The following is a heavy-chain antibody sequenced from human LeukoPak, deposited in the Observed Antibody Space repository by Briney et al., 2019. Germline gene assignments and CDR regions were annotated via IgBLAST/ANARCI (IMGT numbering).Heavy chain of an antibody. Sequence: SETLSLTCTVSGGSISSSSYYWGWIRQPPGKGLEWIGSIYYSGSTHYNPSLKSRVTISVDTSKNQFSLKLSSVTAADTAVYYCGRGQSRMATTVPWGQGTLVTVSS. J-gene: IGHJ5*02. CDR1: GGSISSSSYY. D-gene: IGHD5-24*01. V-gene: IGHV4-39*01. CDR3: GRGQSRMATTVP. CDR2: IYYSGST.